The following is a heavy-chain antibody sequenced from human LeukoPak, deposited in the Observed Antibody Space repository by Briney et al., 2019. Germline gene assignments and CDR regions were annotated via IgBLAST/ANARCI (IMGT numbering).Heavy chain of an antibody. D-gene: IGHD2-21*02. CDR2: IRSKANSYAT. V-gene: IGHV3-73*01. J-gene: IGHJ4*02. Sequence: GGSLRLSCAASGFTFSGSAMHWVRQASGKGLEWVGRIRSKANSYATTYATSVKGRFTISGDDSKNTAYLQMNSLKTEDTAMYYCTTCGGDCYSNFDYWGQGTLVTVSS. CDR3: TTCGGDCYSNFDY. CDR1: GFTFSGSA.